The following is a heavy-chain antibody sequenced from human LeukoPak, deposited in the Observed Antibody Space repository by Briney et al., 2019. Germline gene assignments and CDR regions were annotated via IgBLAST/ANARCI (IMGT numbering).Heavy chain of an antibody. CDR1: GYTFTGYY. D-gene: IGHD3-3*01. CDR2: IKPNSGGT. J-gene: IGHJ6*02. Sequence: GASVKVSCKASGYTFTGYYMHWVRQAPGQGPEWMGRIKPNSGGTNYAQKFQGRVTMTRDTSISTAYMELSRLRSDDTAVYYCARDLSAIFGVVILSPYYYYGMDVWGQGTTVTVSS. CDR3: ARDLSAIFGVVILSPYYYYGMDV. V-gene: IGHV1-2*06.